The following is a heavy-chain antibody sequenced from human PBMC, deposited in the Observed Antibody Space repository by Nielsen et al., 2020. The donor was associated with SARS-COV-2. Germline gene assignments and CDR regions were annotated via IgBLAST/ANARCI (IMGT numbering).Heavy chain of an antibody. J-gene: IGHJ4*02. CDR3: ARGGVDYFFDY. D-gene: IGHD3-10*01. CDR1: GFSFNIYS. Sequence: GESLKISCAASGFSFNIYSMNWVRQAPGKGLEWLAYISSSTFTKYYADSVKGRFTISRDNAKNSLYLQMNSLRAEDTAVYYCARGGVDYFFDYWGQGTLVTVSS. CDR2: ISSSTFTK. V-gene: IGHV3-48*04.